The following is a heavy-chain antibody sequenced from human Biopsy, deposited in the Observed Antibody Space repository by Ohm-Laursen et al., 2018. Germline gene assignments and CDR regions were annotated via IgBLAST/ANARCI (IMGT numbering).Heavy chain of an antibody. CDR2: IYTSGSP. V-gene: IGHV4-4*07. D-gene: IGHD1-26*01. Sequence: TLSLACTVSGDSINNYYWSWIRQPAGKGLEWIGRIYTSGSPNYNLSLESRVTMSVDTSKNQFSLNLRSVTAADTAVYYCARGTGRYYVYGAFDIWGQGTVVTVSS. CDR1: GDSINNYY. CDR3: ARGTGRYYVYGAFDI. J-gene: IGHJ3*02.